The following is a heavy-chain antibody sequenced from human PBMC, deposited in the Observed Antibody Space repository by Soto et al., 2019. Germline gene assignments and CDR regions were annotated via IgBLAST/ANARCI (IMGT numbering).Heavy chain of an antibody. CDR2: ISYDGSNK. D-gene: IGHD3-22*01. CDR1: GFTFTDYG. CDR3: AKDTYYHDSSGYYVFDY. J-gene: IGHJ4*02. Sequence: QVQVVESGGGVVQPGRSLRLSCADSGFTFTDYGMHWVRQAPGKGLEWVAVISYDGSNKNYADSVKGRFTISRDNSKNTLYLQMNSLRAEDTAVYYCAKDTYYHDSSGYYVFDYWGQGTLVTVSS. V-gene: IGHV3-30*18.